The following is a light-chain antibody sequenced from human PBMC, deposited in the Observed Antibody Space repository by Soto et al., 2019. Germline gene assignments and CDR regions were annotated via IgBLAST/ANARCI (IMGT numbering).Light chain of an antibody. J-gene: IGKJ1*01. CDR2: GAS. CDR3: QQYGSSSWT. CDR1: QSVSSSY. Sequence: EIVLTQSPGTLSLSPGERATLSCRASQSVSSSYLAWYQQKPGQAPRLLIYGASSRATGIPDRFSGSGPGTDFTLTISRLEPEDFVVYYCQQYGSSSWTFGQGTKVDIK. V-gene: IGKV3-20*01.